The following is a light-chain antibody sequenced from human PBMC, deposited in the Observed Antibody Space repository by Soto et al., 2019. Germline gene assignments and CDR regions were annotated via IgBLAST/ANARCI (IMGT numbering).Light chain of an antibody. J-gene: IGKJ5*01. V-gene: IGKV1-39*01. Sequence: DIQMTQSPSSLSASVGDSVTITCRASQSISTYLNWYQQKPGKAPKLLIYGTSSLQSGVPSRFSGSGSGTEFTLTISSLQPEDFATYYCQQSFTSPPITFGQGTRLEIK. CDR3: QQSFTSPPIT. CDR2: GTS. CDR1: QSISTY.